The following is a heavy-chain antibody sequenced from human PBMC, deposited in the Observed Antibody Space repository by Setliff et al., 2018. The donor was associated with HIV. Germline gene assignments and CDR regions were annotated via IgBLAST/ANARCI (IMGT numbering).Heavy chain of an antibody. V-gene: IGHV4-59*12. J-gene: IGHJ4*02. CDR3: ARLGSHCKNAFCPPY. D-gene: IGHD2-15*01. CDR2: ISDRGTT. Sequence: SETLSLTCTVSGGSISPYYWSWIRQPPGKGLEWIAWISDRGTTNYNPSLKSRVTISVDTSKNQFSLKLSSVTAADAAVFYCARLGSHCKNAFCPPYWGQGTLVTVSS. CDR1: GGSISPYY.